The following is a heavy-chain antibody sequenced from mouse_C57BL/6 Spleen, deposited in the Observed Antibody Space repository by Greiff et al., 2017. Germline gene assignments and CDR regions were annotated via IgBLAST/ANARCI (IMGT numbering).Heavy chain of an antibody. Sequence: QVQLQQSGPELVKPGASVKISCKASGYAFSSSWMNWVKQRPGKGLEWIGRIYPGDGDTNYNGKFKGKATLTADKSSSTAYMQLSSLTSEGSAVYFCARSEGYYNWYFDVWGTGTTVTVSS. CDR2: IYPGDGDT. CDR1: GYAFSSSW. V-gene: IGHV1-82*01. J-gene: IGHJ1*03. CDR3: ARSEGYYNWYFDV. D-gene: IGHD2-3*01.